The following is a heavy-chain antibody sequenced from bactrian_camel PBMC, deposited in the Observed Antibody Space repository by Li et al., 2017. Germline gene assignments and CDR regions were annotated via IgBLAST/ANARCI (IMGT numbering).Heavy chain of an antibody. V-gene: IGHV3S53*01. Sequence: QVQLVESGGGSVQAGGSLRLSCTASGPTSLTSCMGWFRQAPGKEREGVATIDRDGTTIYADSAKGRFTISQGRTGDTVYLQMDNLKPEDTAMYYCAGGRADSWACDDLSTYDRWGQGTQVTVS. CDR2: IDRDGTT. CDR1: GPTSLTSC. D-gene: IGHD5*01. J-gene: IGHJ4*01. CDR3: AGGRADSWACDDLSTYDR.